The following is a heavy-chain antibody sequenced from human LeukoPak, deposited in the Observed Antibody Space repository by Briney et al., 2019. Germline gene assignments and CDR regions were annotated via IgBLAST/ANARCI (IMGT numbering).Heavy chain of an antibody. Sequence: SSETLSLTCTVSSGSFSSRSYYCGWIRQPPGMGLEWIATINYSGTTYYNPSLKSRVTASVDTSKNQYYLKLSSVTAADTAVYYCARLRGGVQLWGDWGQGTLVTVSS. CDR3: ARLRGGVQLWGD. D-gene: IGHD5-18*01. V-gene: IGHV4-39*01. J-gene: IGHJ4*02. CDR2: INYSGTT. CDR1: SGSFSSRSYY.